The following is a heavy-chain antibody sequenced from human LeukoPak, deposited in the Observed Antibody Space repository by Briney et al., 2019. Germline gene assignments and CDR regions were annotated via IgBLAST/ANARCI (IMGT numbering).Heavy chain of an antibody. CDR2: INPNSGGT. CDR3: ARDLASGYSSGWYKY. J-gene: IGHJ4*02. CDR1: GYTFTSYG. Sequence: ASVKVSCKASGYTFTSYGISWVRQAPGQGLEWMGWINPNSGGTNYAQKFQGRVTMTRDTSISTAYMELSRLRSDDTAVYYCARDLASGYSSGWYKYWGQGTLVTVSS. D-gene: IGHD6-19*01. V-gene: IGHV1-2*02.